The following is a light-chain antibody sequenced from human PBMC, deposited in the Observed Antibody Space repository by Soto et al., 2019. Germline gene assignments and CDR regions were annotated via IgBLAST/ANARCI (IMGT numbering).Light chain of an antibody. Sequence: DIQMTQFPSSLSASVRDRVTITCRASPSINNYLNWYQQIPGKAPKLLIYAANNMQSGVPSRFSGRGSGTVFTLTITGLQPEDFATDHGQQSSNSPPTFGQGTKLEI. V-gene: IGKV1-39*01. CDR2: AAN. CDR1: PSINNY. J-gene: IGKJ2*01. CDR3: QQSSNSPPT.